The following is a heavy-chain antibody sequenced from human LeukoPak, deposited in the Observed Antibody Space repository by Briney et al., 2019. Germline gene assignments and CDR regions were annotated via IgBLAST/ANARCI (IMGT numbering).Heavy chain of an antibody. CDR1: GFTLSSYS. Sequence: GGSLRLSCVASGFTLSSYSMSWVRQAPGKGLEWVSAMSGSDTGSWYADSVKGRFTISRDNAKNSLYLQMNSLRAEDTALYHCAREGYGASYYYYMDVWGKGTTVTVSS. CDR2: MSGSDTGS. J-gene: IGHJ6*03. D-gene: IGHD6-13*01. CDR3: AREGYGASYYYYMDV. V-gene: IGHV3-21*04.